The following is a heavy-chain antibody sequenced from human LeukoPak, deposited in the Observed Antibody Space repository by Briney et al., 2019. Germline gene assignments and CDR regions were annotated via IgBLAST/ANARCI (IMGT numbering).Heavy chain of an antibody. Sequence: GGSLRLSCAASGFTFSSYSMNWVRQAPGKGLEWVSSISSSSYIYYADSVKGRFTISRDNAKNSLYLQMNSLRAEDTAVYYCAREGRSGGGDIWGQGTMVTVSS. CDR1: GFTFSSYS. V-gene: IGHV3-21*01. D-gene: IGHD3-10*01. CDR3: AREGRSGGGDI. J-gene: IGHJ3*02. CDR2: ISSSSYI.